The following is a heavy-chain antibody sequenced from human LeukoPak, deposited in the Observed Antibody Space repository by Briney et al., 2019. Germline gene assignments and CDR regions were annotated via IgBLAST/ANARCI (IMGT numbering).Heavy chain of an antibody. CDR3: ATVRHIINWSYYFDY. V-gene: IGHV3-15*01. J-gene: IGHJ4*02. CDR1: GFSVSSYA. D-gene: IGHD1-1*01. Sequence: GGSLRLSCAASGFSVSSYAMRWVRQAPGKGLEWVGRIKSKTDGGTTDYAAPVKGRFTISRDDSKNTLYLQMNSLRSEDTAVYYCATVRHIINWSYYFDYWGQGTLVTVSS. CDR2: IKSKTDGGTT.